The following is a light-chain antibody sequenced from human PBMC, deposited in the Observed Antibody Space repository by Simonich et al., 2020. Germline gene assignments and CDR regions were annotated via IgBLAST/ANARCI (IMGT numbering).Light chain of an antibody. J-gene: IGLJ2*01. CDR3: SSYAGSNNFVV. V-gene: IGLV2-8*01. Sequence: QSALTQPPSASGSPGQSVTISCTGTSSDVGGYNYFSWYQQHPGKAPKLMIYEVSKLPSGVPDRFSGSNSGNTASLTVSGLQAEDEADYYCSSYAGSNNFVVFGGGTKLTVL. CDR2: EVS. CDR1: SSDVGGYNY.